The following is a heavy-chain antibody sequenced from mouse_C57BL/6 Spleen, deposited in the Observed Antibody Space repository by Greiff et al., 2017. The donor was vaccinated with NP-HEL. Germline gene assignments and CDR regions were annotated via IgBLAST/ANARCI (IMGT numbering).Heavy chain of an antibody. D-gene: IGHD1-1*01. V-gene: IGHV7-3*01. CDR2: IRNKANGYTT. J-gene: IGHJ1*03. CDR3: ARLDYYGSPSWYFDV. Sequence: EVQRVESGGGLVQPGGSLSLSCAASGFTFTDYYMSWVRQPPGKALEWLGFIRNKANGYTTVYSASVKCRFTISRDNSQSILYLQMNALRAEDSATYYCARLDYYGSPSWYFDVWGTGTTVTVSS. CDR1: GFTFTDYY.